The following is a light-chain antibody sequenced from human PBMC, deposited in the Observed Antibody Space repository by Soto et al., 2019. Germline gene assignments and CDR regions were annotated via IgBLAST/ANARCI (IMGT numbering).Light chain of an antibody. CDR2: AAS. V-gene: IGKV1-39*01. CDR3: QQSYSTPAIT. J-gene: IGKJ5*01. CDR1: QSISSY. Sequence: DIQMTQAPSSLSASVGDRVTITCRVSQSISSYLNWYQQKPGKAPKLLIYAASSLQSGVPSRSSGSGSGTDFTLTISSLQPEDFATYYCQQSYSTPAITFGQGTRLEI.